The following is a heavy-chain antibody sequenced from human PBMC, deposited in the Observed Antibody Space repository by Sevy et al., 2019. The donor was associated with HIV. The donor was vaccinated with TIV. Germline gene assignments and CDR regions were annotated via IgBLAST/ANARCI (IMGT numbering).Heavy chain of an antibody. CDR1: GDSVSSNSAA. CDR2: TYYRSKCYN. V-gene: IGHV6-1*01. Sequence: SETLSLTCAISGDSVSSNSAAWNWIRQSPWRGLEWLGRTYYRSKCYNDYAVSVKSRITINPDTSKNQFSLQLNSVTPEDTAVYYCARTEGITGTTFCDYWGQGTLVTVSS. CDR3: ARTEGITGTTFCDY. J-gene: IGHJ4*02. D-gene: IGHD1-7*01.